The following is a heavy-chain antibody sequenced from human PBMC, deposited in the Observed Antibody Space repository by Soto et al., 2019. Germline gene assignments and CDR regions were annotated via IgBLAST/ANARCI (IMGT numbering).Heavy chain of an antibody. J-gene: IGHJ4*02. CDR2: MNPNSGNT. V-gene: IGHV1-8*01. Sequence: ASVKVSCKASGYTFTSYDINWVRQATGRGLEWMGWMNPNSGNTGYAQKFQGRVTMTRNTSISTAYMELSSLRSEDTAVYYCAREQRRRWRLDYWGQATLVSVYS. D-gene: IGHD6-13*01. CDR3: AREQRRRWRLDY. CDR1: GYTFTSYD.